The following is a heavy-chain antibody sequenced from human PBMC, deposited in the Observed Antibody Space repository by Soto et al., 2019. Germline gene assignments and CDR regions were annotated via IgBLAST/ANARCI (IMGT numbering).Heavy chain of an antibody. CDR1: GFTFSSYS. D-gene: IGHD3-3*01. CDR3: ARDSKITIFGVVVYYGMDV. CDR2: ISSSSSTI. J-gene: IGHJ6*02. V-gene: IGHV3-48*02. Sequence: GGSLRLSCAASGFTFSSYSMNWVRQAPGKGLEWVSYISSSSSTIYYADSVKGRFTISRDNAKNSLYLQMNSLRDEDTAVYYCARDSKITIFGVVVYYGMDVWGQGTTVTVSS.